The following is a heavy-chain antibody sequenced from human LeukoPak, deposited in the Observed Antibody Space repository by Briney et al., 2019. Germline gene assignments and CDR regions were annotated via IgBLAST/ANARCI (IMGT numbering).Heavy chain of an antibody. D-gene: IGHD6-13*01. Sequence: GESLKISCKGSGSRFTSYWIGWVRQMPGKGLEWMGIIYPGDSDTRYSPSFQGQVTISADKSISTAYLQWSSLKASDTAMYYCARQGQQLDLHFGYWGQGTLVTVSS. CDR3: ARQGQQLDLHFGY. CDR1: GSRFTSYW. CDR2: IYPGDSDT. J-gene: IGHJ4*02. V-gene: IGHV5-51*01.